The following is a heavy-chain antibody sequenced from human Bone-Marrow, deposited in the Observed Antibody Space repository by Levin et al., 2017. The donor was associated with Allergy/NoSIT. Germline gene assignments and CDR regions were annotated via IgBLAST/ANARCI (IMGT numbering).Heavy chain of an antibody. D-gene: IGHD6-13*01. J-gene: IGHJ4*02. CDR1: GFTFSSYG. V-gene: IGHV3-48*01. Sequence: GGSLRLSCDASGFTFSSYGIIWVRQAPGKGLEWVSYIGGDNYTKYYTDSVKGRFTISRDNVKKSLYLQMNSLRGEDTAVYYCAREGSWSSTWLGNYYFDYWGQGTLVTVSS. CDR3: AREGSWSSTWLGNYYFDY. CDR2: IGGDNYTK.